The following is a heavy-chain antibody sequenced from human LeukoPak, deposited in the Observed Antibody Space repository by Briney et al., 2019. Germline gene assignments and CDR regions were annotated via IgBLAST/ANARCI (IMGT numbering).Heavy chain of an antibody. J-gene: IGHJ4*02. CDR2: IYYSGST. V-gene: IGHV4-39*01. Sequence: SETLSLTCTVSGGSISSSSYYWGWIRQPPGKGLEWIGSIYYSGSTYYNPSLKSRVTISVDTSKNQFSLKLSSVTAADTAVYYCAISYYDFWSGEEGGYLDYWGQGTLVTVPS. CDR3: AISYYDFWSGEEGGYLDY. CDR1: GGSISSSSYY. D-gene: IGHD3-3*01.